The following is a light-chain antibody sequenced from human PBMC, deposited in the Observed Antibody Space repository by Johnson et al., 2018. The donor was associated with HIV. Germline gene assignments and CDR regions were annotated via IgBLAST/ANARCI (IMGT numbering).Light chain of an antibody. CDR3: GIWDASLRPLYV. V-gene: IGLV1-51*02. Sequence: QAVLTQPPSVSAAPGQKVTISCSGSSSNIGNNFVSWYQQLPGTAHKLLIYANNKRPSGIPDRFSGSKSGATATLGITVLQTGDEAAYYCGIWDASLRPLYVFGSGTTITVL. CDR1: SSNIGNNF. CDR2: ANN. J-gene: IGLJ1*01.